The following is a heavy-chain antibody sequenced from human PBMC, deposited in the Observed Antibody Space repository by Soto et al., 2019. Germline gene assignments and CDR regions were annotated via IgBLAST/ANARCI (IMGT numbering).Heavy chain of an antibody. CDR1: GFTFSSYA. Sequence: EVQLLESGGGLVQPGGSLRLSCAASGFTFSSYAMSWVRQAPGKGLEWVSAISGSGGSTYYADSVKGRFTISRDNSKNPLYLQMNSLRAEDTAVYYCEGYGDYVDAFDIWGQGTMVTVSS. V-gene: IGHV3-23*01. CDR2: ISGSGGST. D-gene: IGHD4-17*01. CDR3: EGYGDYVDAFDI. J-gene: IGHJ3*02.